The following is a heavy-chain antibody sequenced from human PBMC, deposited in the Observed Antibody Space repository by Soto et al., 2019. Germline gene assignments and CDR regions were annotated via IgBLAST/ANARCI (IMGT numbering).Heavy chain of an antibody. CDR2: GSA. CDR1: GGTFSIYT. V-gene: IGHV1-69*01. CDR3: AREGPPDIARFDP. D-gene: IGHD2-15*01. Sequence: QVQLVQSGAEVKKPGSSVTVSCKASGGTFSIYTISWVRQAPGQGLEWMGGSANSAQKFQGRLTVTADESTSTVYLELSSLTSEDTAVYYCAREGPPDIARFDPLGQGTLVIVSS. J-gene: IGHJ5*02.